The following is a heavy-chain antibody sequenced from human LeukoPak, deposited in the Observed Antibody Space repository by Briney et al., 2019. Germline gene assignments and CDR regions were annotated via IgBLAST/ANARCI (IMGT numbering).Heavy chain of an antibody. V-gene: IGHV1-18*01. CDR2: ISACNGNT. D-gene: IGHD3-9*01. CDR1: GYTFTSYG. Sequence: GASVKVSCKASGYTFTSYGISWVRQAPGQGPEWMGWISACNGNTNYAQKLQGRVTMTTDTSTSTAYMELRSLRSDDTAVYYCARDPLRAVLTGYYPLDYWGQGTLVTVSS. CDR3: ARDPLRAVLTGYYPLDY. J-gene: IGHJ4*02.